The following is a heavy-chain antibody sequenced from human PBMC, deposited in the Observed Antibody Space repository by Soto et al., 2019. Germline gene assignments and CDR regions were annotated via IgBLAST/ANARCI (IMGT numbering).Heavy chain of an antibody. D-gene: IGHD1-20*01. J-gene: IGHJ4*02. CDR1: GGSISSYY. V-gene: IGHV4-59*01. CDR2: IYYSGST. CDR3: ARDGIITGTIQY. Sequence: KTSETLSLTCTVSGGSISSYYWSWIRQPPGKGLEWIGYIYYSGSTNYNPSLKSRVTISVDTSKNQFSLKLSSVTAADTAVYYCARDGIITGTIQYWGQGTLVTVSS.